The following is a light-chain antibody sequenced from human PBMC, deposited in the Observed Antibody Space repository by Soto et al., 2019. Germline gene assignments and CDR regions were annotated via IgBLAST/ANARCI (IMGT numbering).Light chain of an antibody. V-gene: IGKV1-17*01. CDR3: LQHNTYPLT. Sequence: DIQMTQSPSSLSASVGDRVTITCRASQGSGNDLGWYQQKPGKAPKRLIYAASSLQSGVPSRFSGSGSGTEFTLTISSLQPEDFAAYYCLQHNTYPLTFGQGTKVDIK. CDR1: QGSGND. J-gene: IGKJ1*01. CDR2: AAS.